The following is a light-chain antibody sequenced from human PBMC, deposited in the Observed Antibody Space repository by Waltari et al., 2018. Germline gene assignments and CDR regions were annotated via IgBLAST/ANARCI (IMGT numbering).Light chain of an antibody. CDR2: AAS. Sequence: DIQMTQSPPSLSASVGDRVTITCRASQVIDKYLNWYQHKPGKAPRLLIYAASSLLSGVPSRFSGSGSGTDFTLTINSLQPEDFATYYCQQSYTTPQDTFGQGTRLDIK. J-gene: IGKJ5*01. CDR1: QVIDKY. V-gene: IGKV1-39*01. CDR3: QQSYTTPQDT.